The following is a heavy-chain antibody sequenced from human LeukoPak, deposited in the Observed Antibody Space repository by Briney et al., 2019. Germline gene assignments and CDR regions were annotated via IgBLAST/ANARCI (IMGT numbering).Heavy chain of an antibody. V-gene: IGHV3-23*01. CDR3: AKGTRGSSDAFDI. Sequence: GGSLRLSCAASGFTFTSYAMSWVRQAPGKGLEWVSAISGSGGSTYYADSVKGRFTISRDNSKNTLYLQMNSLRAEDTAVYYCAKGTRGSSDAFDIWGQGTMVTVSS. CDR2: ISGSGGST. J-gene: IGHJ3*02. D-gene: IGHD6-6*01. CDR1: GFTFTSYA.